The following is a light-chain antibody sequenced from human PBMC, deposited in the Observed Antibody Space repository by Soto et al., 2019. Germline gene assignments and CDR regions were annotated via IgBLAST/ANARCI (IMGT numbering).Light chain of an antibody. CDR3: NSYTSSSTLV. J-gene: IGLJ2*01. Sequence: QSALTQPASVSGSPGQSITISCSGTSNDVGGYDYVSWYQQHPGKAPQLVIYEVSNRPSWASNRFSGSKSGNTASLTISGLQPEDEADYYCNSYTSSSTLVFGGGTKLTVL. CDR1: SNDVGGYDY. CDR2: EVS. V-gene: IGLV2-14*01.